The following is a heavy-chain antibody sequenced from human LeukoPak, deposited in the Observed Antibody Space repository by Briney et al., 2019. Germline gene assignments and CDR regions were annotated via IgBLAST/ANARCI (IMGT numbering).Heavy chain of an antibody. CDR3: ARGGEGYNYVY. CDR1: GVSISSANYY. D-gene: IGHD5-24*01. Sequence: PSQTLSLTCTVSGVSISSANYYWNWIRRPPGKGLEWIGYISYSGSTHYNPSLKCRATISADTSKNQFSLKLTSMTAADTAVYHCARGGEGYNYVYWGQGTLVTVSS. V-gene: IGHV4-30-4*01. CDR2: ISYSGST. J-gene: IGHJ4*02.